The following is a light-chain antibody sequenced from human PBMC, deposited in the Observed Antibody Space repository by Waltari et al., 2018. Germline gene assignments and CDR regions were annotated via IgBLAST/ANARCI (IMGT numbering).Light chain of an antibody. CDR3: GQGSFWPPT. CDR1: QSLVHSDTNIY. J-gene: IGKJ4*01. V-gene: IGKV2-30*02. CDR2: KVS. Sequence: DVVMTQSPLSLPITPGQPASISCRSSQSLVHSDTNIYLNWYQQKPGQPPRLLIYKVSNRDSGVPDRFSGSGAGTDFTLKISRVEAEDVGIYFCGQGSFWPPTFVGGTKVDIK.